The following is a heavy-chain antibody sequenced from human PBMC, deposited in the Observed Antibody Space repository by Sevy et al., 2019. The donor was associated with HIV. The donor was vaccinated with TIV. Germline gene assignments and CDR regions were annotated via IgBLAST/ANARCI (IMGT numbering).Heavy chain of an antibody. Sequence: GGSLRLSCAASGFTVSSNDMSWVRQAPGKGLEWVSVIYRGGSKYYADSVKGRFNISRDNSKNTLFLQMNSLRAEDTAVYYWARGVTYCPGGYRFDPWGQGTLVTVSS. CDR3: ARGVTYCPGGYRFDP. V-gene: IGHV3-53*01. CDR2: IYRGGSK. D-gene: IGHD6-19*01. CDR1: GFTVSSND. J-gene: IGHJ5*02.